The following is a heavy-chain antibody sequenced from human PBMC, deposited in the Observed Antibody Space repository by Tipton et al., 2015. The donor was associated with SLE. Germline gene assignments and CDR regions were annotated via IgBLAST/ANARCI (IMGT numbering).Heavy chain of an antibody. CDR1: GGSISSYY. V-gene: IGHV4-59*01. D-gene: IGHD3-10*01. J-gene: IGHJ3*02. Sequence: LRLSCTVSGGSISSYYWSWIRQPPGKGLEWIGYIYYSGSTNYNPSLKSRVTISVDTSKNQFSLKLSSVTAADTAVYYCAREPRPRGALKGAFDIWGQGPTVTVSS. CDR3: AREPRPRGALKGAFDI. CDR2: IYYSGST.